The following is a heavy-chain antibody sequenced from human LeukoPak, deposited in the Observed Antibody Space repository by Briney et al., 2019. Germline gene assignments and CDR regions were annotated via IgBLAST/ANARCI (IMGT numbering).Heavy chain of an antibody. CDR3: AGAQYCSSTSCYPYYYYYMDV. J-gene: IGHJ6*03. CDR2: IIPIFGTA. CDR1: GYTFTSYD. V-gene: IGHV1-69*13. Sequence: SVKVSCKASGYTFTSYDINWVRQAPGQGVEWMGGIIPIFGTANYAQKFQGRVTITADESTGTAYMELSSLRSEDTAVYYCAGAQYCSSTSCYPYYYYYMDVWGKGTTVTVSS. D-gene: IGHD2-2*01.